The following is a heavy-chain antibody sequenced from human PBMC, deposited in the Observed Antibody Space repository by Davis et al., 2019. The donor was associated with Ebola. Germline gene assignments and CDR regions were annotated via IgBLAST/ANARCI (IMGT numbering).Heavy chain of an antibody. V-gene: IGHV4-34*01. CDR1: TWSLTAYY. Sequence: LRLSCDLSTWSLTAYYWSWIRQAPGKGLEWIGDINHRGNTIVTPSLQSPVSLSLDTSKNQFSLKLSSVTAADTAVYYCARGPTVNGLDYWGQGTLVTVSS. J-gene: IGHJ4*02. D-gene: IGHD4-11*01. CDR2: INHRGNT. CDR3: ARGPTVNGLDY.